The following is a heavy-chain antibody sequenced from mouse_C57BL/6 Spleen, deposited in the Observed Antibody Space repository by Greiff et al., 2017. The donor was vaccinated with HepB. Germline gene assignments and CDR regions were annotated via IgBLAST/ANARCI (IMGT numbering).Heavy chain of an antibody. D-gene: IGHD1-1*01. J-gene: IGHJ2*01. CDR2: IDPSDSYT. V-gene: IGHV1-50*01. CDR3: ARQVYYYGSRSYFDY. Sequence: QVQLQQPGAELVKPGASVKLSCKASGYTFTSYWMQWVKQRPGQGLEWIGEIDPSDSYTNYNQKFKGKATLTVDTSSSTAYMQLSSLTSEDSAVYYCARQVYYYGSRSYFDYWGQGTTLTVSS. CDR1: GYTFTSYW.